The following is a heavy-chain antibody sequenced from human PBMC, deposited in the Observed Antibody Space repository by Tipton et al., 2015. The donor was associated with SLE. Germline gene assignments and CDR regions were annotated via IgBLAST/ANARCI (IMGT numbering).Heavy chain of an antibody. CDR2: TVPTFATA. Sequence: QLVQSGGEVKRPGSSVKVSCKASGGTFNSYAISWVRQAPGQGLEWMGGTVPTFATANYAQKFQGRVTINTDESASTAYMEMSSLRSEDTAVYYCAGRYCSETTCSLDYWGQGTLVTVSS. CDR3: AGRYCSETTCSLDY. CDR1: GGTFNSYA. D-gene: IGHD2-2*01. V-gene: IGHV1-69*05. J-gene: IGHJ4*02.